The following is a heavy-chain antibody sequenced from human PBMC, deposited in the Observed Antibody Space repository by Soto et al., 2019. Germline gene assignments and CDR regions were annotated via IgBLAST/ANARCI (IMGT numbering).Heavy chain of an antibody. CDR1: GFTFSSYG. CDR2: IWFDGSDK. V-gene: IGHV3-33*01. J-gene: IGHJ3*02. Sequence: GGSLRLSCAASGFTFSSYGMHWVRQSPGKGLEWVALIWFDGSDKYYTETVKGRFTISRDNSKSTLYLQMNSLRAEDTALYYCARLYCSATSCYSVGAFDIRGPGTMVTVSS. D-gene: IGHD2-2*01. CDR3: ARLYCSATSCYSVGAFDI.